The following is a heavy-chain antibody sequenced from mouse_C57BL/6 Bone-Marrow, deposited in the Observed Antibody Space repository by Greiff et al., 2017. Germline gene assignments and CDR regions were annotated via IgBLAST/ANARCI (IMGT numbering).Heavy chain of an antibody. Sequence: QVHVKQPGTELVKPGASVKLSCKASGYTFTSYWMHWVKQRPGQGLEWIGNINPSNGGTNYNEKFKSKATLTVDKSSSTAYMQLSSLTSEDSAVYYCATTVVATIFDYWGQGTTLTVSS. J-gene: IGHJ2*01. D-gene: IGHD1-1*01. CDR1: GYTFTSYW. CDR2: INPSNGGT. V-gene: IGHV1-53*01. CDR3: ATTVVATIFDY.